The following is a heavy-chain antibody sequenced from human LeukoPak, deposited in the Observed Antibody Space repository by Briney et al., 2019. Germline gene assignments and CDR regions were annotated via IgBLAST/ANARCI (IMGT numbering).Heavy chain of an antibody. CDR3: ARLRSSSWYEPRGKNWFDP. D-gene: IGHD6-13*01. J-gene: IGHJ5*02. CDR2: IYPGDSDT. Sequence: GESLKISCKGSGYSFTSYWIGWVRQMPGKGLEWMGIIYPGDSDTRYSPSFQGQVTISADKSISTAYLQWSSLKASDTAMYYCARLRSSSWYEPRGKNWFDPWGQGTLVTVSS. CDR1: GYSFTSYW. V-gene: IGHV5-51*01.